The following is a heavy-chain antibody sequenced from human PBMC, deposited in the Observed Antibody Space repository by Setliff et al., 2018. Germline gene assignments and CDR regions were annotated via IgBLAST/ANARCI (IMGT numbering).Heavy chain of an antibody. CDR3: ARGRNIAARLFDS. J-gene: IGHJ4*02. Sequence: PSETLSLTCCVSGGSISSGGFYWSWIRQSAGRGLEWIGHFHTGGATDYNLSLKSRVTISLDSSKNQFSLRLTSVTAADAAVYYCARGRNIAARLFDSWGQGTRVTVSS. CDR2: FHTGGAT. D-gene: IGHD6-6*01. CDR1: GGSISSGGFY. V-gene: IGHV4-61*09.